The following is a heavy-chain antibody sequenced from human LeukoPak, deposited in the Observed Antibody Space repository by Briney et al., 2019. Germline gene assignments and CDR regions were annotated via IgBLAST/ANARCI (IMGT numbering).Heavy chain of an antibody. Sequence: SETLSLTCTVSGGSISSSSYYWGWIRQPPGKGLEWNGSIYYSGSTYYNPSLKSRVTISVDTSKNQFSLKLSSVTAADTAVYYCARHKVGATPFDYWGQGTLVTVSS. CDR2: IYYSGST. V-gene: IGHV4-39*01. CDR3: ARHKVGATPFDY. J-gene: IGHJ4*02. D-gene: IGHD1-26*01. CDR1: GGSISSSSYY.